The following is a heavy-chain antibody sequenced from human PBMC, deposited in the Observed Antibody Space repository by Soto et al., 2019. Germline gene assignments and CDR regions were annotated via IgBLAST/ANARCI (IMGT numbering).Heavy chain of an antibody. J-gene: IGHJ3*02. V-gene: IGHV3-33*01. CDR3: ARPSWYPTGSGTPDDFDI. D-gene: IGHD3-10*01. CDR2: IWYDGSNK. CDR1: GFTFSSYG. Sequence: GGSLRLSCAASGFTFSSYGMHWVRQAPGKGLEWVAVIWYDGSNKYYADSVKGRFTISRDNSKNTLYLQMNSLRAEDTAVYYCARPSWYPTGSGTPDDFDIWGQGTMVTVSS.